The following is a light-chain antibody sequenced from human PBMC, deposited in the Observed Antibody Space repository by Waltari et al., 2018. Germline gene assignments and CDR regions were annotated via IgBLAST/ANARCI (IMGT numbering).Light chain of an antibody. CDR2: SAS. CDR1: QGISNS. Sequence: DIQMTQSPSALTASVGDRVTITCRASQGISNSLAWYQQRPGKAPKLLLYSASRLDSGVPSRFSGSGSGTDFSLTLSSLQPEDFATYYCQQCYGTRYTFGQGTKLGIK. CDR3: QQCYGTRYT. J-gene: IGKJ2*01. V-gene: IGKV1-NL1*01.